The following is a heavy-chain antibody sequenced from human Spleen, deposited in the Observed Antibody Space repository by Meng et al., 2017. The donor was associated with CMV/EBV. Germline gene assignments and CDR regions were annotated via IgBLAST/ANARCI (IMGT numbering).Heavy chain of an antibody. CDR3: ATCSTTSCYTAYFDF. D-gene: IGHD2-2*02. J-gene: IGHJ4*02. Sequence: SGFAFSSYWMIWVRQAPGKGLEWVSAINWNGGSTGYADSVRGRFTISRDNAKNSLYLQMNSLRAEDTAFYYCATCSTTSCYTAYFDFWGQGTLVTVSS. CDR2: INWNGGST. CDR1: GFAFSSYW. V-gene: IGHV3-20*03.